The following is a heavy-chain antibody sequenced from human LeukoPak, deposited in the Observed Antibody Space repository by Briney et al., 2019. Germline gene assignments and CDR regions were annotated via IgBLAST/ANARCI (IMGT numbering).Heavy chain of an antibody. V-gene: IGHV3-21*01. D-gene: IGHD6-19*01. Sequence: PGGSLRLSCAASGFTFSSYSMNWVRQAPGKGLEWVSSISSSSSYIYYADSVKGRFTISRDNAKNSLYLQMNSLRAEDTAAYYCARATGIAVADDAFDIWGQGTMVTVSS. CDR1: GFTFSSYS. CDR2: ISSSSSYI. CDR3: ARATGIAVADDAFDI. J-gene: IGHJ3*02.